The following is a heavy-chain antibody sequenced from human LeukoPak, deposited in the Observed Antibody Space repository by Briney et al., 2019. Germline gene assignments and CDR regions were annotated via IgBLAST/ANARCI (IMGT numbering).Heavy chain of an antibody. V-gene: IGHV1-8*01. D-gene: IGHD3-3*01. Sequence: ASVKVSCKASGYTFTSYDINWVRQATGQGLEWMGWMNPNSGNTGYAQKFQGRVTMTRNTSISTAYMELSSLRSEDTAVYYCARGFMANLEWLLSAWGQGTLVTVSS. CDR3: ARGFMANLEWLLSA. J-gene: IGHJ5*02. CDR2: MNPNSGNT. CDR1: GYTFTSYD.